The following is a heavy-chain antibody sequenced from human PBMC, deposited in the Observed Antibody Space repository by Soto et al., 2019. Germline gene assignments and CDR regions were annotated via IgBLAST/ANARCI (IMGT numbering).Heavy chain of an antibody. CDR1: GGSINKYY. CDR2: IYYSGST. CDR3: VRTNHFDY. J-gene: IGHJ4*02. Sequence: SETLSLTCTVSGGSINKYYWSWMRQPPGKGLEWIGYIYYSGSTNYNPSLRNRVTISVDTSKNQFSLKLRSVTAADTAVYYCVRTNHFDYWGQGSLVTVSS. D-gene: IGHD2-8*01. V-gene: IGHV4-59*08.